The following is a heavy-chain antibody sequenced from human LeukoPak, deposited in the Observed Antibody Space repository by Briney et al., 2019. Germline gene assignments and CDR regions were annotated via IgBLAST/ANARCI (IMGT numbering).Heavy chain of an antibody. CDR2: INIDGSSG. CDR3: TREVSGSLYFDY. V-gene: IGHV3-74*01. CDR1: GFTFRSYW. Sequence: GGSLRLSWAASGFTFRSYWMHWVGEAPGKGLVWVSRINIDGSSGSYADSVEGRFTISRDNAKNTLYLQMNSLRAEDTAVYYCTREVSGSLYFDYWGQGTLVTVSS. D-gene: IGHD1-26*01. J-gene: IGHJ4*02.